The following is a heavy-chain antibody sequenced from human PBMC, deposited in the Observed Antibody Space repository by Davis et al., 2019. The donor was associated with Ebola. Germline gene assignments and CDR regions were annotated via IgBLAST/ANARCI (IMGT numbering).Heavy chain of an antibody. D-gene: IGHD5-24*01. CDR2: ISSSGSYI. Sequence: GESLKISCVASGFTFSMYAMNWVRQAPGRGLEWVSSISSSGSYIFYEDSVKGRFTISRDNAENSLYVQMNSLRVEDTAVYYCARDIGDGYNFDYMDVWGKGTTVTVSS. CDR3: ARDIGDGYNFDYMDV. J-gene: IGHJ6*03. CDR1: GFTFSMYA. V-gene: IGHV3-21*01.